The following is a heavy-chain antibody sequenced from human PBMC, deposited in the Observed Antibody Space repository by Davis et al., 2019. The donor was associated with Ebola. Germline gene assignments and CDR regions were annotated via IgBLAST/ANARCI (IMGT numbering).Heavy chain of an antibody. CDR1: GYTFTSYY. J-gene: IGHJ2*01. CDR3: ARGGGSSSWYALEWYFDL. V-gene: IGHV1-69*13. CDR2: IIPIFGTA. D-gene: IGHD6-13*01. Sequence: AASVKVSCKASGYTFTSYYMHWVRQAPGQGLEWMGGIIPIFGTANYAQKFQGRVTITADESTSTAYMELSSLRSEDTAVYYCARGGGSSSWYALEWYFDLWGRGTLVTVSS.